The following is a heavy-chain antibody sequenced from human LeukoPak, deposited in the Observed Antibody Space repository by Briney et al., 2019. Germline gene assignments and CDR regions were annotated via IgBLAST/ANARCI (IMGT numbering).Heavy chain of an antibody. CDR3: ARTLRGGGNSGMIYNYFYMDV. V-gene: IGHV4-39*07. Sequence: KTSETLSLTCTVSGGSISSSSYYWGWIRQPPGKGLEWIGSIYYSGSTYYNPSLKSRVTISVDTSKNQFSLKLTSVTAADTAVYYCARTLRGGGNSGMIYNYFYMDVWGKGTTVTITS. J-gene: IGHJ6*03. CDR1: GGSISSSSYY. CDR2: IYYSGST. D-gene: IGHD4-23*01.